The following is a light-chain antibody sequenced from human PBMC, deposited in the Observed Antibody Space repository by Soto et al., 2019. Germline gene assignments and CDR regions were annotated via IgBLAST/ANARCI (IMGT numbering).Light chain of an antibody. CDR3: QQYYSSPFT. CDR1: QSILYSTNNNNY. V-gene: IGKV4-1*01. J-gene: IGKJ3*01. CDR2: WAS. Sequence: DIVMTQSPDALAVSLGERATINCKSSQSILYSTNNNNYLAWYQQRPGQPPRLLIHWASTRESGVPDRFSGSGSGTDFPLTISSLQAEDVAVYYCQQYYSSPFTFGPGTKVDIK.